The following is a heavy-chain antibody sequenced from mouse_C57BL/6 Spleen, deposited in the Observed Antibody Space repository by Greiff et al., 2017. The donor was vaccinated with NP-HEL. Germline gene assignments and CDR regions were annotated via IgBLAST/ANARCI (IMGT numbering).Heavy chain of an antibody. J-gene: IGHJ4*01. CDR1: GYTFTDYE. CDR2: IDPETGGA. V-gene: IGHV1-15*01. Sequence: QVQLQQSGAELVRPGASVTLSCKASGYTFTDYEMHWVKQTPVHGLEWIGAIDPETGGAAYNQKFKGKAILTADKSSSTAYMELRSLTSEDSAVYYCTTPYYDYEGTYAMDYWGQGTSVTVSS. CDR3: TTPYYDYEGTYAMDY. D-gene: IGHD2-4*01.